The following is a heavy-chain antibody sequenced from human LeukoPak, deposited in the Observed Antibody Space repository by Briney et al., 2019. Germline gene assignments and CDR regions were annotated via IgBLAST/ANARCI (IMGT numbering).Heavy chain of an antibody. J-gene: IGHJ6*03. D-gene: IGHD2-2*01. CDR2: IIPIFDTA. CDR1: GGTFHTYA. CDR3: AVVPPAARRMRYYYMDV. V-gene: IGHV1-69*01. Sequence: GSSVKVSCKASGGTFHTYAITWVRQAPGQGLEWMGGIIPIFDTANYAQKFQDRVTITADESTSTAYMELSSLRSEDTAVYYCAVVPPAARRMRYYYMDVWGKGTPVTISS.